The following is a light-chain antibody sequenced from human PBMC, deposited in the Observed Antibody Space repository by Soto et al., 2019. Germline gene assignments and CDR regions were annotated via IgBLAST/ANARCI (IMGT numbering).Light chain of an antibody. J-gene: IGKJ5*01. CDR3: QQSDSTPST. CDR1: QSISSY. Sequence: DIQMTQSPSSLSASVGDRVTITCRASQSISSYLNWYQQKPGKAPKLLIYAASSLQSGVPSRFSGSGSGTDFPLTISSLQPEDFATYYFQQSDSTPSTFGQGTRLEIK. CDR2: AAS. V-gene: IGKV1-39*01.